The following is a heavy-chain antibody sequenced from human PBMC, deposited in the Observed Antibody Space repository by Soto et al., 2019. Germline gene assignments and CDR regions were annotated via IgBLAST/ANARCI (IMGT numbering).Heavy chain of an antibody. J-gene: IGHJ5*02. CDR3: TRDGGTRGEHYDP. CDR2: MESDESSA. Sequence: EVQLVESGGGLVPPGGSLRLSCAASGFIFKNYWMHWVRQPPGKGLEWVSRMESDESSANYADAVKGRFIISRDEARNTIYLQVNGLRAENSAVYYCTRDGGTRGEHYDPWGRGTQVTVSS. V-gene: IGHV3-74*01. CDR1: GFIFKNYW. D-gene: IGHD3-16*01.